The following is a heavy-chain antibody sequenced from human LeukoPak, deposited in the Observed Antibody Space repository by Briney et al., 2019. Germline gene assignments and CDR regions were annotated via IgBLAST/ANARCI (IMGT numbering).Heavy chain of an antibody. CDR1: GFSFFSYA. Sequence: PGGSLRLSCAASGFSFFSYAMSWVRQAPGKGLEWVTAIDASGYNTYYADSVKGRFTISRDNSKNTLYLQMNSLRADDTAVYYCAKPFWYNWSDGFFDFCGRGTLVTVSS. CDR3: AKPFWYNWSDGFFDF. CDR2: IDASGYNT. J-gene: IGHJ4*02. D-gene: IGHD1-20*01. V-gene: IGHV3-23*01.